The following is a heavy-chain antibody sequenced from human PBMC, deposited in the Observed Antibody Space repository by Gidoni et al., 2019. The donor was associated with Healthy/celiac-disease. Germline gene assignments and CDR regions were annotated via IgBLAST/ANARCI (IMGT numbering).Heavy chain of an antibody. CDR2: IYYSGST. V-gene: IGHV4-39*01. Sequence: QLQLQESGSGLVKPSETLSLTCTVSGGSISSSSYYWGWIRQPPGKGLEWSGSIYYSGSTYYNPSLKSRVTISVDTSKNQFSLKLSSVTAADTAVYYCARPNYGSGPYAFDIWGQGTMVTVSS. CDR3: ARPNYGSGPYAFDI. J-gene: IGHJ3*02. CDR1: GGSISSSSYY. D-gene: IGHD3-10*01.